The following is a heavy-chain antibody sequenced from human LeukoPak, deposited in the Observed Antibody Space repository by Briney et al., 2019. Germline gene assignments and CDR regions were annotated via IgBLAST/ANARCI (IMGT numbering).Heavy chain of an antibody. V-gene: IGHV4-59*08. J-gene: IGHJ6*02. CDR3: ARHHRHYDILTGYGPGYYYGMDV. CDR1: GGSISSYY. D-gene: IGHD3-9*01. CDR2: IYYSGST. Sequence: SETLSLTCTVYGGSISSYYWSWVRQPPGKGLEWIGYIYYSGSTNYTPSLKSRVTISVDTSKNQFSLKLSSVTAADTAVYYCARHHRHYDILTGYGPGYYYGMDVWGQGTTVTVSS.